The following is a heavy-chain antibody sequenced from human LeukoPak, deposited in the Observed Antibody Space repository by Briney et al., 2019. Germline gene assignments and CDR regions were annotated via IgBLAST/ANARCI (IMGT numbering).Heavy chain of an antibody. CDR2: INPNSGGT. D-gene: IGHD1-26*01. Sequence: ASVKVSCKASGYTFTGYYMHWVRQAPGQGLEWMGWINPNSGGTNYAQKFQGRVTMTRDTSISTAYMELSRLRSDDTAVYYCARGAGRTRWELPMYYFDYWGQGTLVTVSS. CDR3: ARGAGRTRWELPMYYFDY. CDR1: GYTFTGYY. V-gene: IGHV1-2*02. J-gene: IGHJ4*02.